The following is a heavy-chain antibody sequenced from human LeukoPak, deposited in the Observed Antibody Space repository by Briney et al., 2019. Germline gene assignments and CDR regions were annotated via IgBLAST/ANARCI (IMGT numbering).Heavy chain of an antibody. CDR1: GFTFNVYA. D-gene: IGHD1-26*01. V-gene: IGHV3-9*01. Sequence: GRSLRLSCAASGFTFNVYAMHWVRQAPGKGLEWVSGISWNSGSIGYADSVKGRFTISRDSAKNSLYLQMNSLRAEDTALYYCAKSGTGGSLTTIDYWGQGTLVTVSS. CDR3: AKSGTGGSLTTIDY. J-gene: IGHJ4*02. CDR2: ISWNSGSI.